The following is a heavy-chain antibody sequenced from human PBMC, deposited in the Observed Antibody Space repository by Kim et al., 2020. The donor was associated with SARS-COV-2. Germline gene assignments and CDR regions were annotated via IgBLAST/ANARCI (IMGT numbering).Heavy chain of an antibody. J-gene: IGHJ6*02. CDR3: ARDREGSSSWGYYYYGMDV. V-gene: IGHV3-11*06. Sequence: KSRFTISRDNAKNSLYLQMNSLRAEDTAVYYCARDREGSSSWGYYYYGMDVWGQGTTVTVSS. D-gene: IGHD6-13*01.